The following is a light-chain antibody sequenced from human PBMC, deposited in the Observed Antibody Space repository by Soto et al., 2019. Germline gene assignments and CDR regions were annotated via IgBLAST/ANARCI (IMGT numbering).Light chain of an antibody. Sequence: EIVLTQSPGTLSLSPGERATLSCRASQSVSSSYLAWYQQKPGQAPRLLIYGASSRATGIPDRFSGSGSGTDFTLTISRLEPEDVAVYYCEQYGISPYTFGQGTKLEI. CDR2: GAS. CDR1: QSVSSSY. J-gene: IGKJ2*01. CDR3: EQYGISPYT. V-gene: IGKV3-20*01.